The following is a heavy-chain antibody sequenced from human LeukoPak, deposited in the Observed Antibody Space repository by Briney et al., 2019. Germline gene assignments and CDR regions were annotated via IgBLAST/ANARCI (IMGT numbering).Heavy chain of an antibody. CDR3: ARTYSSEYYYYYYMDV. CDR1: GGTFSSYA. Sequence: ASVKVSCKASGGTFSSYAISWVRQAPGQGLEWMGGIIPIFGTANYAQKFQGRVTITADKSTSTAYMELSSLRSEDTAVYYCARTYSSEYYYYYYMDVWGKGTTVTVSS. J-gene: IGHJ6*03. V-gene: IGHV1-69*06. CDR2: IIPIFGTA. D-gene: IGHD6-25*01.